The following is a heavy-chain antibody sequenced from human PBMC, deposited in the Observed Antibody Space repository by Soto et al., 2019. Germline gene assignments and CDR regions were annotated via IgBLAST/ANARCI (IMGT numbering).Heavy chain of an antibody. CDR1: GGSISSSSYY. V-gene: IGHV4-39*01. D-gene: IGHD1-26*01. CDR2: IYYSGST. CDR3: ARPGRGDRPDY. J-gene: IGHJ4*02. Sequence: SETLSLTCTVSGGSISSSSYYWGWIRQPPGKGLEWIGSIYYSGSTYYNPSLKSRVTISVDTSKNQFSLKLSSVTAADTAVYYCARPGRGDRPDYWGQGTLVTVSS.